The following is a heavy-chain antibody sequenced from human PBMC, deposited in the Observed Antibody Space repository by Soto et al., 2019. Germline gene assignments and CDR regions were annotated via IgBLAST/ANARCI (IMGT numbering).Heavy chain of an antibody. Sequence: QVHLVQSGAEAKKSGASVTVSCKASGYTFTLYAIHWVRQAPGQRLEWMGWINTGNGDTKYSQKFQGRVTITGDTAASTAYLDLTSLRSEDTAVYYCARGDYFGSGTGFDPWGQGTLVTVSS. J-gene: IGHJ5*02. CDR1: GYTFTLYA. CDR2: INTGNGDT. V-gene: IGHV1-3*04. D-gene: IGHD3-10*01. CDR3: ARGDYFGSGTGFDP.